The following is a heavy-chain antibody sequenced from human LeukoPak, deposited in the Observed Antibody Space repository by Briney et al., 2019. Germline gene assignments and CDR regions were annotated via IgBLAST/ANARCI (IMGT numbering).Heavy chain of an antibody. D-gene: IGHD3-16*01. CDR2: MNHSGST. CDR1: GGSFSGYY. J-gene: IGHJ3*02. V-gene: IGHV4-34*01. Sequence: PSETLSLTCAVYGGSFSGYYWSWIRQPPGKGLEWIGEMNHSGSTNYNPSLKSRVTISVDTSKNQFSLKLSSVTAADTAVYYCARGGAVRRADAFDIWGQGTMVTVSS. CDR3: ARGGAVRRADAFDI.